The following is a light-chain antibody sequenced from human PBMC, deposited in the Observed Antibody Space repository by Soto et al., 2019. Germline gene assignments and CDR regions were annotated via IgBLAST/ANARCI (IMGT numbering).Light chain of an antibody. Sequence: DIQLTQSPSFLSASVGDRVTITCRASHGITSCLAWHQQRPGRAPNLLMYAASTLQSGVPSRFSGSGSETEFTLTISSVQPEDFATYYCQQVDSYPHTFGQGTRLEIK. V-gene: IGKV1-9*01. CDR2: AAS. J-gene: IGKJ5*01. CDR3: QQVDSYPHT. CDR1: HGITSC.